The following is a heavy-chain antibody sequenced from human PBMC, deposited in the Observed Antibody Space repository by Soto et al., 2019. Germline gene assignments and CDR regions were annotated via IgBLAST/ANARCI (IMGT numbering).Heavy chain of an antibody. CDR2: IYSIGST. D-gene: IGHD3-3*01. CDR3: ASEYSDFWSATRDWFDP. V-gene: IGHV4-39*01. Sequence: SETLSLTCTVSGGSISSSSYCWGWIRQPPGKGLEWIGSIYSIGSTYYNPSLRSRFTISVYTSKTQFSLKLSSVNAADAAVYYCASEYSDFWSATRDWFDPWGQVTLVTVSS. J-gene: IGHJ5*02. CDR1: GGSISSSSYC.